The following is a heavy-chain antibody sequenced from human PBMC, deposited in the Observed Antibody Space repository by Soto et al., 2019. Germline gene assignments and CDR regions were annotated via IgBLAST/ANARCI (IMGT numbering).Heavy chain of an antibody. Sequence: GGSLKLSCAASGFTFSSYGMHWVRQAPGKGLEWVAVISYDGSNKYYADSVKGRFTISRDNSKNTLYLQMNSLRAEDTAVYYCAKEVRYCTNGVCYNYYYGMDVWGQGTTVTVS. V-gene: IGHV3-30*18. CDR1: GFTFSSYG. J-gene: IGHJ6*02. CDR2: ISYDGSNK. D-gene: IGHD2-8*01. CDR3: AKEVRYCTNGVCYNYYYGMDV.